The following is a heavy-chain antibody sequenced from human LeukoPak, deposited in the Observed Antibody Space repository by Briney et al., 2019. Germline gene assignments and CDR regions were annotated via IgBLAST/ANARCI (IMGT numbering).Heavy chain of an antibody. CDR2: ISETSSYT. CDR1: TFIFSGYS. CDR3: ARDRWELLRSVDY. V-gene: IGHV3-21*01. Sequence: GGSLRLSCAASTFIFSGYSMNWVRQAPGKGLEWVSYISETSSYTYYADSVKGRFTISRDNAKNSLYLQMNSLRAEDTAIYYCARDRWELLRSVDYWGQGTLVAVSS. J-gene: IGHJ4*02. D-gene: IGHD2-15*01.